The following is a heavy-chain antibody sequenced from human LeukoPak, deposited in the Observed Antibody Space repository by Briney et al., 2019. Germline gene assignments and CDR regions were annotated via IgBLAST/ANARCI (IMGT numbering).Heavy chain of an antibody. J-gene: IGHJ4*02. V-gene: IGHV3-30*02. D-gene: IGHD1-14*01. CDR2: IRYDGSNK. Sequence: PGGSLRLSCAASGFTFSSYGMHWVRQAPGKGLEWVAFIRYDGSNKYYADSVKGRFTISRDNAKKSVYLEMNSLRVEDTAVYYCARRNLFDYWGQGTVVTVSS. CDR1: GFTFSSYG. CDR3: ARRNLFDY.